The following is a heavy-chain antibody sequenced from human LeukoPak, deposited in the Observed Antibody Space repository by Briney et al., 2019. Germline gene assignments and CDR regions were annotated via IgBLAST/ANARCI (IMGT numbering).Heavy chain of an antibody. Sequence: TGGSLRLSCTASGFTFSTYPLTWVRQAPGKGPEWVSTIGTSGDTYYADSVKGRFTISRDNSNNALYLHMNSLRAEDAAVYYRAKSKIVQGRGYFDLWGRGTLVTVSS. D-gene: IGHD1-26*01. J-gene: IGHJ2*01. CDR3: AKSKIVQGRGYFDL. CDR1: GFTFSTYP. CDR2: IGTSGDT. V-gene: IGHV3-23*01.